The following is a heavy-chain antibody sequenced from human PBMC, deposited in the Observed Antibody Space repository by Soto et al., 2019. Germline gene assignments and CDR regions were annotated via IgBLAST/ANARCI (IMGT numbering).Heavy chain of an antibody. CDR1: GDTFTSYA. V-gene: IGHV1-3*01. CDR3: ARDVHVLRYFDWLSNTGHFEY. CDR2: INAGNGNT. J-gene: IGHJ4*02. Sequence: GASVKVSCKASGDTFTSYAMHWVRQAPGQRLEWMGWINAGNGNTKYSQKFQGRVTITRDTSASTAYMELSSLRSEDTAVYYCARDVHVLRYFDWLSNTGHFEYWGQGTLVTVSS. D-gene: IGHD3-9*01.